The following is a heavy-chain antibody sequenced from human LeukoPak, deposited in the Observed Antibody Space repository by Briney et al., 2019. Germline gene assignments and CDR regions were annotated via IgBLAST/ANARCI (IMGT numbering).Heavy chain of an antibody. Sequence: ASVKVSCKASGYIFTGYDINWVRQATGQGLEWMGWMNPNSGNTGYAQKFQGRVTMTRNTSISTAYMELSSLRSEDTAVYYCARGSLTWFGEPLADYWGQATLVTVSS. CDR2: MNPNSGNT. CDR1: GYIFTGYD. J-gene: IGHJ4*02. V-gene: IGHV1-8*01. CDR3: ARGSLTWFGEPLADY. D-gene: IGHD3-10*01.